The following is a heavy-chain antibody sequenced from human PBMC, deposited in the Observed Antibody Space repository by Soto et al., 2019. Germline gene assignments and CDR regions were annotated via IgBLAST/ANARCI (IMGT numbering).Heavy chain of an antibody. V-gene: IGHV4-34*01. J-gene: IGHJ6*02. D-gene: IGHD3-10*01. Sequence: SETLSLTCAVYGGSFSGYYWSWIRQPPGKGLEWIGEINHSGSTNYNPSLKSRVTISVDTSKNQFSLKLSSVTAADTAVYYCARGKYITMVRGGYYYYYGMDVWGQGTTVTVSS. CDR2: INHSGST. CDR3: ARGKYITMVRGGYYYYYGMDV. CDR1: GGSFSGYY.